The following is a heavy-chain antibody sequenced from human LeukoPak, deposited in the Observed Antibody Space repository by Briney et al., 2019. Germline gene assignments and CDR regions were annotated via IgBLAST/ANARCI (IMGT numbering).Heavy chain of an antibody. D-gene: IGHD5-24*01. CDR2: IYLDGRA. CDR3: ARDAETSLAN. V-gene: IGHV3-66*01. CDR1: GFAVSSKY. Sequence: GGSLRLSCAASGFAVSSKYMNWVRQAPGKGLEWVTVIYLDGRAGYAGSVKGRFTISSDNSKNTVYLQMNSLKDEDTAVYYCARDAETSLANWGQGTLVTVSP. J-gene: IGHJ4*02.